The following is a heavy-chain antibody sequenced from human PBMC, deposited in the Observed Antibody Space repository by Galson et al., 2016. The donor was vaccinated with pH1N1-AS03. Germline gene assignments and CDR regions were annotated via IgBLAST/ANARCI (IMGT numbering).Heavy chain of an antibody. CDR3: ARITHVNEGLDF. J-gene: IGHJ4*02. D-gene: IGHD2-8*01. CDR1: GFSLSTGGVH. Sequence: PALVKPTQTLTLTCSFSGFSLSTGGVHVAWIRQPPGKALEWLALIFWDGETRYRPSLTSRLTITKDTSKNEVVLAMTNMDPVDKAPYYCARITHVNEGLDFWGQGTLVTVSS. CDR2: IFWDGET. V-gene: IGHV2-5*02.